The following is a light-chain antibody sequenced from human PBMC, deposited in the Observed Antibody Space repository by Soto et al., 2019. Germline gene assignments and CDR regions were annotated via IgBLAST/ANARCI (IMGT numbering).Light chain of an antibody. CDR2: DAS. CDR3: QQRSGWPLT. CDR1: QSVSSSY. Sequence: EIVLTQSPGTLSLSPGERASFSCRASQSVSSSYIAWYQQKPGQAPRLLIYDASNRATGIPARFTGSGSGTDFTLTISSLEPEDFAVYYCQQRSGWPLTFGGGTKVDI. J-gene: IGKJ4*01. V-gene: IGKV3D-20*02.